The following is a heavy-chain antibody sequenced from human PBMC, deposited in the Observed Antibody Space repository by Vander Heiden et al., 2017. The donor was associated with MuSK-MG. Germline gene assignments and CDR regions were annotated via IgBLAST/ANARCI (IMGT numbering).Heavy chain of an antibody. D-gene: IGHD3-10*01. CDR2: ISGSGSTT. Sequence: EVQLLESGGGLVQPGGSLRLSCAASGFTFSSYAMSWVRQAPGKGLEWVSAISGSGSTTYYADAVKGRFTISRDNSKNTLYLQMNSLRAEDTAVYYCAKDRVRGALEFDPWGQGTLVTVSS. CDR1: GFTFSSYA. CDR3: AKDRVRGALEFDP. J-gene: IGHJ5*02. V-gene: IGHV3-23*01.